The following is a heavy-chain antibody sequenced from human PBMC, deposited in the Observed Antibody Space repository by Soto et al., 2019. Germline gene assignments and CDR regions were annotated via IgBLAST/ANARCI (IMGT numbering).Heavy chain of an antibody. CDR2: VIPILGMA. D-gene: IGHD3-10*01. V-gene: IGHV1-69*02. Sequence: QVQLVQSGAEVKKPGSSVKVSCTASEGTFNSYTISWVRQAPGQGLEWMGRVIPILGMADFAQKFQGRVMITADKSTSTAYMVLISLRSDDTAIYYCATNYGSGSIHFDYWGQGTLVTVSS. J-gene: IGHJ4*02. CDR1: EGTFNSYT. CDR3: ATNYGSGSIHFDY.